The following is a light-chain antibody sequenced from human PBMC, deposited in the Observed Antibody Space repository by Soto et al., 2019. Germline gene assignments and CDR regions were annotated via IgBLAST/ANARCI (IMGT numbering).Light chain of an antibody. Sequence: IVMTQSPATLSVSPGEGVTLSCRASENVGTNLAWYQQKPGQAPRLLIYGSSTRATGIPATFSGSGSGTEFTLTISILQSEESAIYYCQQYNNWVLSFGGGTKVEIK. CDR3: QQYNNWVLS. V-gene: IGKV3D-15*01. CDR1: ENVGTN. CDR2: GSS. J-gene: IGKJ4*01.